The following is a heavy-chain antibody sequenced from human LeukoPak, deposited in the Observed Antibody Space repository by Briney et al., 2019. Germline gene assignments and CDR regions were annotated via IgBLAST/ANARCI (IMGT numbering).Heavy chain of an antibody. CDR3: ARAATAPITMIVVVPFDY. CDR1: GYTFTGYY. J-gene: IGHJ4*02. V-gene: IGHV1-2*02. CDR2: INPNSGGT. D-gene: IGHD3-22*01. Sequence: RASVKVSCKASGYTFTGYYMHWVRQAPGQGLEWMGWINPNSGGTNYAQKFQGRVTMPRDTSISTAYMELSRLRSDDTAVYYCARAATAPITMIVVVPFDYWGQGTLVTVSS.